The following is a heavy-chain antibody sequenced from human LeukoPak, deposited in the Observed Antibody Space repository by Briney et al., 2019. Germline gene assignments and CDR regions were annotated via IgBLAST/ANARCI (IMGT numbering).Heavy chain of an antibody. D-gene: IGHD6-19*01. CDR2: ISSSSSYI. CDR3: ARGSTRDSSGDNFDY. CDR1: GFTFSSYS. Sequence: GGSLRLSCAASGFTFSSYSMNWVRQAPGKGLEWVSSISSSSSYIYYADSVKGRFTISRDNAKNSLYLQMNSLRAEDTAVYYCARGSTRDSSGDNFDYWGQGTLVTVSS. V-gene: IGHV3-21*04. J-gene: IGHJ4*02.